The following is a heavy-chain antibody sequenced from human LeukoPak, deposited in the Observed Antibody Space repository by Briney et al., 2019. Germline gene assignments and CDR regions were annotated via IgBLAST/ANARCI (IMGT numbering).Heavy chain of an antibody. CDR3: ARVPSGITGTTGDY. CDR1: GGSISSYY. D-gene: IGHD1-7*01. V-gene: IGHV4-59*01. J-gene: IGHJ4*02. Sequence: PSETLSLTCTVSGGSISSYYWSWIPQPPGKGLEGLGDLYYSGSTNYDPSLKSRVTISVDTFKNQFSLKLSSVTAADTAVYYCARVPSGITGTTGDYWGQGTLVTVSS. CDR2: LYYSGST.